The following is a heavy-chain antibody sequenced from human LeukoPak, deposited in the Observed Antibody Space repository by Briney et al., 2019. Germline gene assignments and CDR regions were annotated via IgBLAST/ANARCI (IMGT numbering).Heavy chain of an antibody. CDR2: IYSSGST. CDR3: ARFTYTTRPSDV. D-gene: IGHD3-16*01. J-gene: IGHJ6*04. CDR1: NGSISGYY. V-gene: IGHV4-4*09. Sequence: SETLSLTCSVSNGSISGYYWSWIRQPPGQTLEWIGYIYSSGSTNYIPSLQSRVTMSVDTSMNQFSLRLSSVTAADTAIYYCARFTYTTRPSDVWGKGTTVTVSS.